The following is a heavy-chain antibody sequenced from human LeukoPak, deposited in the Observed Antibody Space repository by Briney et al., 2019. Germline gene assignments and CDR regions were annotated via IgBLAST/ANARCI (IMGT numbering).Heavy chain of an antibody. V-gene: IGHV3-30*18. CDR2: ISYDGSNK. CDR1: GFTFSSYG. CDR3: AKAKRYDILTLLDY. Sequence: PGGSLRLSCAASGFTFSSYGMHWVRQAPGKGLEWVAVISYDGSNKYYADSVKGRFTISRDNSKNTLYLQMNSLRAEDMAVYYCAKAKRYDILTLLDYWGQGTLVTVSS. D-gene: IGHD3-9*01. J-gene: IGHJ4*02.